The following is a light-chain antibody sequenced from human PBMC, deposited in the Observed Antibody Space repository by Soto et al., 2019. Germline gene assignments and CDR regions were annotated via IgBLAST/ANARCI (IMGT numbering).Light chain of an antibody. CDR1: QSLLHTSNNKNY. J-gene: IGKJ1*01. V-gene: IGKV4-1*01. Sequence: DIVMTQSPDSLPVSLCERATFNCKPSQSLLHTSNNKNYLAWYQQKPGQPPKLLIYWASTRESGVPDRFSGSGSGTDFTLTISSLQSEDVAIYYCQQYYDTPWTFGQGTKVDIK. CDR2: WAS. CDR3: QQYYDTPWT.